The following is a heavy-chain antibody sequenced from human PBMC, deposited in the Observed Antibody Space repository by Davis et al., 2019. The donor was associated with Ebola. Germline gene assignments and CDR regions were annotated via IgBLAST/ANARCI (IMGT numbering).Heavy chain of an antibody. V-gene: IGHV1-2*02. J-gene: IGHJ4*02. D-gene: IGHD2-15*01. CDR2: VNPNSGGT. CDR1: GYTFTGYN. Sequence: ASVTVSCKASGYTFTGYNMHWVRQAPGQGLEWMGWVNPNSGGTNYAQKFQGRVTMTRDTSIRTVYMELSSLTSDDTATYFCASGDTHEFWGRGTLITVSS. CDR3: ASGDTHEF.